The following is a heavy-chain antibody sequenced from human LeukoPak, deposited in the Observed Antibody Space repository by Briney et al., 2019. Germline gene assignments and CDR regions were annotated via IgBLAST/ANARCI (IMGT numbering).Heavy chain of an antibody. CDR1: GFIFSNYS. D-gene: IGHD6-19*01. CDR2: IWYDGSNK. Sequence: GGSLRLSCAASGFIFSNYSMHWVRQAPGKGLEWVAIIWYDGSNKYYADSVKGRFTISRDNSKNTLYLQMNSLRAEDTAVYYCAKDNPQWTFDYWGHGTLVTVSS. V-gene: IGHV3-33*06. J-gene: IGHJ4*01. CDR3: AKDNPQWTFDY.